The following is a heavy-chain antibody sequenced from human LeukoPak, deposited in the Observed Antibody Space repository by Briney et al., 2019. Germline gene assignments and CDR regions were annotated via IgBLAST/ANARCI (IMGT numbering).Heavy chain of an antibody. V-gene: IGHV4-30-2*01. CDR3: ASYIPSSSSGRFKKYGMDV. D-gene: IGHD6-13*01. CDR1: GGSISSGGYS. Sequence: NSSETLSLTCAVSGGSISSGGYSWSWIRQPPGKGLEWIGYIYHSGSTYYNPSLKSRVTISVDTSKNQFSLKLSSVTAADTAVYYCASYIPSSSSGRFKKYGMDVWGQGTTVTVSS. CDR2: IYHSGST. J-gene: IGHJ6*02.